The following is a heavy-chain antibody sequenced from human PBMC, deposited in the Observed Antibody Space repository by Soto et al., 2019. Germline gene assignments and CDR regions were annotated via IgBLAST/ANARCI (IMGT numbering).Heavy chain of an antibody. Sequence: EVQLLESGGGLVQPGGSLRLSCAASGFTFSSYAMSWVRQAPGKGLEWVSAISGSGGSTYYADSVKGRCTISRDNSKNTLYLQMNSMRAEDTAVYYCASVRFLEWFPPGGYWGQGTLVTVSS. D-gene: IGHD3-3*01. J-gene: IGHJ4*02. CDR2: ISGSGGST. CDR1: GFTFSSYA. CDR3: ASVRFLEWFPPGGY. V-gene: IGHV3-23*01.